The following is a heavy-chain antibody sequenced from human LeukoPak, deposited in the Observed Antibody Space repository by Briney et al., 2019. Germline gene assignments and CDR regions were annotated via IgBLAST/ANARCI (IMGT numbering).Heavy chain of an antibody. V-gene: IGHV3-23*01. Sequence: PGGSLRLSCAASGFTFSSYAMAWVRQAPGKGLEWVSGMNGNGDKVYYPDPVKGRFTISRDNSKNTLYLQMNSLRGEDTAVYYCAKRDYYDSDHYYPLFDYWGQGTLVTVSS. CDR1: GFTFSSYA. CDR3: AKRDYYDSDHYYPLFDY. CDR2: MNGNGDKV. J-gene: IGHJ4*02. D-gene: IGHD3-22*01.